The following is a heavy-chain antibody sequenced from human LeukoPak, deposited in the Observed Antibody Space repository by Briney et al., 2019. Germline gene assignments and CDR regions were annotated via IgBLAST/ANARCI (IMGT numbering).Heavy chain of an antibody. CDR1: GGSISDYY. CDR2: IYYSGST. J-gene: IGHJ3*02. CDR3: ARGLLGYSSSWLGVAFDI. V-gene: IGHV4-59*01. Sequence: SETLSLTCTVSGGSISDYYWTWIRQPPGKGLEWVGYIYYSGSTKYNPSLKSRLTISVDTYKSQFSLKLSSVTAADTAVYYCARGLLGYSSSWLGVAFDIWGQGTMVSVSS. D-gene: IGHD6-13*01.